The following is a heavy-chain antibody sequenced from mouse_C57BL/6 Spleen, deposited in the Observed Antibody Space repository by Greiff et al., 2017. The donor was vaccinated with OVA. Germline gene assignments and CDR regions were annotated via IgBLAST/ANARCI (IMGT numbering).Heavy chain of an antibody. CDR2: ISDGGGYT. J-gene: IGHJ4*01. CDR1: GFTFSSYA. V-gene: IGHV5-4*01. D-gene: IGHD2-4*01. CDR3: AIDWDYGRLYAMDY. Sequence: EVQGVESGGGLVKPGGSLKLSCAASGFTFSSYAMSWVRQTPEKRLEWVATISDGGGYTYYPDNVKGRFTISRDNAKNNLYLKMGHLKSDDTAMYDCAIDWDYGRLYAMDYWGQGTSVTVSA.